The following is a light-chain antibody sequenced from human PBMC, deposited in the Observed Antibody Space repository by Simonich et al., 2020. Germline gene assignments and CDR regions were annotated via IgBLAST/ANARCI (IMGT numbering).Light chain of an antibody. CDR2: AAS. CDR3: QQYNSYWT. J-gene: IGKJ1*01. Sequence: AIRMTQSPSSLSASTGDRVTIPCRASQGLRRYLAWYQQRPGKAPKLLIYAASTLQSGVPSRFSGSGSGTEFTLTISSLQPDDFATYYCQQYNSYWTFGQGTKVEIK. V-gene: IGKV1-8*01. CDR1: QGLRRY.